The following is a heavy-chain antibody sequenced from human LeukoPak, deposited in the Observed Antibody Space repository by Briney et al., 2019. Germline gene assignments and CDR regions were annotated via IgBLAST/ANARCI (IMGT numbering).Heavy chain of an antibody. V-gene: IGHV4-30-4*01. CDR1: GGSISSGDYY. CDR2: IYYSGST. CDR3: ASGRDYYFDY. Sequence: SETLSLTCTVSGGSISSGDYYWSWIRQPPGTGLEWIGYIYYSGSTYYNPSLKSRVTISVDTSKNQFSLKLSSVTAADTAVYYCASGRDYYFDYWGQGTLVTVSS. J-gene: IGHJ4*02.